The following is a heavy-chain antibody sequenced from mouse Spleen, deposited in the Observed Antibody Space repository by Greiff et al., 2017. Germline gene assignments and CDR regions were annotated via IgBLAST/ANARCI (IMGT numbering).Heavy chain of an antibody. CDR3: ARSGEYGNFYYFDY. Sequence: QVQLQQSGPELVKPGASVKISCKASGYAFSSSWMNWVKQRPGKGLEWIGRIYPGDGDTNYNGKFKGKATLTADKSSSTAYMQLSSLTSEDSAVYFCARSGEYGNFYYFDYWGQGTTRTVSS. D-gene: IGHD2-10*02. J-gene: IGHJ2*01. CDR1: GYAFSSSW. V-gene: IGHV1-82*01. CDR2: IYPGDGDT.